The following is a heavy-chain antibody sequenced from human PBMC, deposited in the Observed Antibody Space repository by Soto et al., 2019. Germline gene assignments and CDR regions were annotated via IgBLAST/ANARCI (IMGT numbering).Heavy chain of an antibody. CDR2: ISAYNGNT. Sequence: PGESLKISCKASGYTFTSYGISWVRQAPGQGLEWMGWISAYNGNTNYAQKLQGRVTMTTDTSTSTAYMELRSLRSDDTAVYYCARDRDYDFWSGYYIGAYYYYYYGMDVWGQGTTVTVSS. CDR3: ARDRDYDFWSGYYIGAYYYYYYGMDV. CDR1: GYTFTSYG. J-gene: IGHJ6*02. D-gene: IGHD3-3*01. V-gene: IGHV1-18*04.